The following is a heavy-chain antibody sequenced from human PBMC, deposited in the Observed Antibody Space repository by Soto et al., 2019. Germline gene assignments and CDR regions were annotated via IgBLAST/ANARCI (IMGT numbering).Heavy chain of an antibody. CDR2: ISAYNGNT. J-gene: IGHJ2*01. D-gene: IGHD3-22*01. V-gene: IGHV1-18*01. Sequence: QVQLVQSGAEVKKPGASVKVSRKASGYTFTSYGISWVRQAPGQGLEWMGWISAYNGNTNYAQKLQGRVTMTTDTSTSTAYMELRSLRSDDTAVYYCARDPQNYYDSSGYWYFDLWGRGTLVTVSS. CDR1: GYTFTSYG. CDR3: ARDPQNYYDSSGYWYFDL.